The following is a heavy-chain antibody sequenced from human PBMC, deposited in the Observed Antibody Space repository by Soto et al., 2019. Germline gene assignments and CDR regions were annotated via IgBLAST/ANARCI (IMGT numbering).Heavy chain of an antibody. CDR3: ARDGERGYCSGGSCY. J-gene: IGHJ4*02. V-gene: IGHV1-69*04. D-gene: IGHD2-15*01. CDR1: GGTFSSYT. CDR2: IIPILGIA. Sequence: QVQLVHSGAEVKKPGSSVKVSCKASGGTFSSYTISWVRQAPGQGLEWMGRIIPILGIANYAQKFQGRVTITADKSTSTAYMELSSLRSEDTAVYYCARDGERGYCSGGSCYWGQGTLVTVSS.